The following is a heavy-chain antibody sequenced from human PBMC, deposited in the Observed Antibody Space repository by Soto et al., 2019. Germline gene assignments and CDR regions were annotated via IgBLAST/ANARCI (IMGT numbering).Heavy chain of an antibody. V-gene: IGHV1-18*01. D-gene: IGHD5-12*01. Sequence: GXSXKVSFKASGYTXFTYDIRLVRQAPGQGLEWMGWISTYSGDTKYAQKFQGRVTMTTDTSTTTAYLELRSLRSEDTAVYYCARHHGPTTSENWFDPWGQGTLVTVS. CDR2: ISTYSGDT. CDR3: ARHHGPTTSENWFDP. J-gene: IGHJ5*02. CDR1: GYTXFTYD.